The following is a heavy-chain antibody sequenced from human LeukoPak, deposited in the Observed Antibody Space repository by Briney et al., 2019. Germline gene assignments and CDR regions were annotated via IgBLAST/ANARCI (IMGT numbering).Heavy chain of an antibody. Sequence: SVKVSCKASGGTFSSYAISWVRQAPGQGLEWMGGIIPIFGTANYAQKFQGRVTITADESTSTAYMELSSLRSEDTAVYYCARSGYYDSSGYYPRTPFDYWGQGTLVTVSS. CDR2: IIPIFGTA. CDR1: GGTFSSYA. J-gene: IGHJ4*02. V-gene: IGHV1-69*13. CDR3: ARSGYYDSSGYYPRTPFDY. D-gene: IGHD3-22*01.